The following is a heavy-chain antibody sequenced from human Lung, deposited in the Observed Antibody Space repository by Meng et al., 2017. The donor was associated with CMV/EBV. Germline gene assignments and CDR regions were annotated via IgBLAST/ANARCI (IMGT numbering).Heavy chain of an antibody. CDR1: GFTFMPYN. CDR3: ARDLQTFCGSPGCYDGFPH. CDR2: ISGSGQDT. Sequence: GESXKIPCAASGFTFMPYNMNWVRQAPGKGLEWVSSISGSGQDTYYADSLRGRFTVSRDNRRKALYLQMDALRVEDTAVYYCARDLQTFCGSPGCYDGFPHWXQGTLVTVSS. V-gene: IGHV3-21*01. D-gene: IGHD2-2*01. J-gene: IGHJ4*02.